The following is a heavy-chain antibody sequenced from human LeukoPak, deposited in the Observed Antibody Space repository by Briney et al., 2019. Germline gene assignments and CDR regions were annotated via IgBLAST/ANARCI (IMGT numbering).Heavy chain of an antibody. V-gene: IGHV3-21*01. J-gene: IGHJ4*02. CDR1: GFTFSSYS. CDR3: ARLTVTTSNDYFDY. Sequence: GGSLRLSCAASGFTFSSYSMNWVRQAPGKGLEWVSSISSSSTYIYYADSVKGRFTISRDNAKNSLYLQMNSLRAEDTAVYYCARLTVTTSNDYFDYWGQGTLVTVSS. CDR2: ISSSSTYI. D-gene: IGHD4-17*01.